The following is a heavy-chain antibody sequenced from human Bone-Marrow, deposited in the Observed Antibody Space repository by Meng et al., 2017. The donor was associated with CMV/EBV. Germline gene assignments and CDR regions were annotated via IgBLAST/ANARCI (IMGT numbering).Heavy chain of an antibody. J-gene: IGHJ3*02. D-gene: IGHD2-2*01. Sequence: GESLKISCAASGFTLSRYWMHWVRQAPGKGLVWVSRINEDGSRTDYADSVKGRFTISRDNAKNTLYLQMNSLRAEDTAVYYCARDCSSTSCCIWGQGTMVTVSS. CDR1: GFTLSRYW. CDR2: INEDGSRT. CDR3: ARDCSSTSCCI. V-gene: IGHV3-74*01.